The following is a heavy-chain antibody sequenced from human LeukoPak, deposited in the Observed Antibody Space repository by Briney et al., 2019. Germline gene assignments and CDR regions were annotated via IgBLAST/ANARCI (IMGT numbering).Heavy chain of an antibody. V-gene: IGHV3-30*04. J-gene: IGHJ4*02. CDR3: ARDLVTKASL. CDR2: ISSDGRKT. CDR1: GFTLSSSA. D-gene: IGHD2-21*02. Sequence: PGGSLRLSCAASGFTLSSSAMHWVRQAPGKGLDWVGGISSDGRKTDYADSVKGRFTISRDNSKNTLYLQMNSLRAEDTAVYYCARDLVTKASLWGQGTLVTVSS.